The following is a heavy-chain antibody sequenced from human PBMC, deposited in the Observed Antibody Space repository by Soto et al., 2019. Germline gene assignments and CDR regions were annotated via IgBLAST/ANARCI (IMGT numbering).Heavy chain of an antibody. D-gene: IGHD1-26*01. CDR1: GDSFNDYY. CDR3: ARESGGATATLDYYYFYMDV. V-gene: IGHV1-2*02. Sequence: VPLAQSGAEVKKPGASVKVSCKTSGDSFNDYYIHWVRQAPGQGLEWMGWINPNGGATKYAQKFQGRVTVTRDTSIRTVSLELSSLRSDDTAVYYCARESGGATATLDYYYFYMDVWGKGTTVIVSS. J-gene: IGHJ6*03. CDR2: INPNGGAT.